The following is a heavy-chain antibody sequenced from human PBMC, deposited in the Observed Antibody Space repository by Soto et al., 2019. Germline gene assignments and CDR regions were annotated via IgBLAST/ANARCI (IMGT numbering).Heavy chain of an antibody. CDR3: ARRDTWFGGYGMDV. Sequence: GESLKISCKGSGYRFTSYSIGWVRQMPGKGLEWMGIISPSDSDTKYSPSFQGQVTISADKSISTAYLQWSSLKASDTAMYYCARRDTWFGGYGMDVWGQGTTVTVSS. V-gene: IGHV5-51*01. J-gene: IGHJ6*02. CDR1: GYRFTSYS. CDR2: ISPSDSDT. D-gene: IGHD3-10*01.